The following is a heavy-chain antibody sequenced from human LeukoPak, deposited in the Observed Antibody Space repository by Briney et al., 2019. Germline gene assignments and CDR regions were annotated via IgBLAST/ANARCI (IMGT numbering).Heavy chain of an antibody. D-gene: IGHD6-19*01. CDR2: IKSKTDGGTT. J-gene: IGHJ4*02. CDR1: GFTFSNAW. Sequence: GGSLRLSCAASGFTFSNAWMSWVRQAPGKGLEWVGRIKSKTDGGTTDYAAPVKGRFTISRDDSRNTLYLQMNSLKTEDTAVYYCTTDVSSPGIAVAGPKDYWGQGTLVTVSS. V-gene: IGHV3-15*01. CDR3: TTDVSSPGIAVAGPKDY.